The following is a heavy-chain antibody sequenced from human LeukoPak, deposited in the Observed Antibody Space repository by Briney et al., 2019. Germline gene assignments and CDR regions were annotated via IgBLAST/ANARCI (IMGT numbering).Heavy chain of an antibody. Sequence: GGSLRLSCAASGFTFSSYGMHWVRQAPGKGLEWVALIRYDGSNKYYADSVKGRFTISRDNSKNTLYLQMNSLRAEDTAVYYCARDVDGDFTSYFDYWGQGTLVTVSS. CDR3: ARDVDGDFTSYFDY. V-gene: IGHV3-30*02. J-gene: IGHJ4*02. CDR2: IRYDGSNK. D-gene: IGHD4-17*01. CDR1: GFTFSSYG.